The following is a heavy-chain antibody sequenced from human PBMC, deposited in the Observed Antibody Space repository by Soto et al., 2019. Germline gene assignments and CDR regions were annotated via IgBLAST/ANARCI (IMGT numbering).Heavy chain of an antibody. J-gene: IGHJ5*02. CDR2: ISSSSSTI. CDR3: ARGAYLNWFDP. CDR1: GFTFRICS. V-gene: IGHV3-48*01. Sequence: GGSLRLSCAAPGFTFRICSMNWVRQAPGKGLEWVSYISSSSSTIYYADSVKGRFTISRDNAKNSLYLQMNSLRAEDTAVYYCARGAYLNWFDPWGQGTLVTVSS.